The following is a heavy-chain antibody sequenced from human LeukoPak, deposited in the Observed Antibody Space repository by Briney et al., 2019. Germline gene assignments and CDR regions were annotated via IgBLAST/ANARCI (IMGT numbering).Heavy chain of an antibody. Sequence: GGSLRLSCAASGFTFSSYSMNWVRQAPGKGLEWVSSISSSSSYIYYADSVKGRFTISRDNAKNSLYLQMNSLRAEDTAVYYCAKGYSYGRGHYFDYWGQGTLVTVSS. V-gene: IGHV3-21*01. J-gene: IGHJ4*02. CDR2: ISSSSSYI. CDR1: GFTFSSYS. D-gene: IGHD5-18*01. CDR3: AKGYSYGRGHYFDY.